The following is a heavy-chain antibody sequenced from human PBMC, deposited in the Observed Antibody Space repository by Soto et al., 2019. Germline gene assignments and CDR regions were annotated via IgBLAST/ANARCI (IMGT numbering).Heavy chain of an antibody. CDR1: GFTFSSYG. CDR3: AREALYYYYGMDV. V-gene: IGHV3-33*01. J-gene: IGHJ6*02. Sequence: QVQLVESGGGVVQPGRSLRLSCAASGFTFSSYGMHWVRQAPGKGLEWVAVIWYDGSNKYYADSVKGRFTISRDNSKNTLYLQMNSLRAEDTAVYYGAREALYYYYGMDVWGQGTTVTVSS. CDR2: IWYDGSNK.